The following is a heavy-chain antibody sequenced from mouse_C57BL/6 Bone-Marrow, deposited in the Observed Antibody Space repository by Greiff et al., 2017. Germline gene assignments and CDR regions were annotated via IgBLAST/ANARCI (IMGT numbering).Heavy chain of an antibody. Sequence: EVKVVESGPELVKPGASVKISCKASGYSFTDYNMNWVKQSNGKSLEWIGVINPNYGTTSYNQKFKGKATLTVDQSSSTAYMQLNSLTSEDSAVYYCARWIYYDYGGDYWGQGTTLTVSS. D-gene: IGHD2-4*01. CDR2: INPNYGTT. V-gene: IGHV1-39*01. CDR1: GYSFTDYN. J-gene: IGHJ2*01. CDR3: ARWIYYDYGGDY.